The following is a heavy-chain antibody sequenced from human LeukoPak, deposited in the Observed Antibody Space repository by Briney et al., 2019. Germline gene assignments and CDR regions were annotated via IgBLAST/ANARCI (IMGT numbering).Heavy chain of an antibody. V-gene: IGHV4-34*08. D-gene: IGHD2-2*01. CDR3: AGSYCSSTSCYEGYFDY. Sequence: GSLRLSCAASGFTFSSYAMSWVRQAPGKGLEWIGEINHSGSTNYNPSLKSRVTISVDTSKNQFSLKLSSVTAADTAVYYCAGSYCSSTSCYEGYFDYWGQGTLVTVSS. CDR1: GFTFSSYA. CDR2: INHSGST. J-gene: IGHJ4*02.